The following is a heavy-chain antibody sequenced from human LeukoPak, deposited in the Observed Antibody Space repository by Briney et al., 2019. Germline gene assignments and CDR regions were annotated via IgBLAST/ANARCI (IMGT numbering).Heavy chain of an antibody. CDR2: ISPDSGDT. D-gene: IGHD5/OR15-5a*01. J-gene: IGHJ5*02. CDR1: GYFFTGYH. V-gene: IGHV1-2*02. Sequence: ASVKVSCKASGYFFTGYHVHWMRHAPGPGLQWLGRISPDSGDTIYGQILQGRVPLTRDRSSRTDYLELNWHTSADTAGYYCAALGSTMKERTDPWGQGTPVTVSS. CDR3: AALGSTMKERTDP.